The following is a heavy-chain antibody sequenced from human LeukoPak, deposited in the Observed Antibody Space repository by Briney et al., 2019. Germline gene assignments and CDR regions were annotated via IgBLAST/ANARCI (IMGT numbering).Heavy chain of an antibody. D-gene: IGHD3-22*01. CDR2: VYYTGST. J-gene: IGHJ4*02. CDR3: ARHVAYYYDSSGYPDF. V-gene: IGHV4-39*01. Sequence: GWIXXXXXXGXXWLGSVYYTGSTFHNPSLKRRVTIPVDTSKNQFSLRLTSVTAADTAIYYCARHVAYYYDSSGYPDFWGQGTLVTVSS.